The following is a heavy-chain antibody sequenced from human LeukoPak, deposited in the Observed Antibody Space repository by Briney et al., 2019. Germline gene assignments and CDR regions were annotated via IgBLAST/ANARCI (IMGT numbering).Heavy chain of an antibody. V-gene: IGHV3-23*01. J-gene: IGHJ4*02. CDR2: ISGSGGST. D-gene: IGHD3-3*01. Sequence: PGGSLRLSCAASGFTFSSYAMSWVRQAPGKGLEWVSAISGSGGSTYYADSVKGRFTISRDNSKNTLYLQMNSLRAEDTAEYYCAKDKGFGVAKWGSDYWGQGTLVTVSS. CDR1: GFTFSSYA. CDR3: AKDKGFGVAKWGSDY.